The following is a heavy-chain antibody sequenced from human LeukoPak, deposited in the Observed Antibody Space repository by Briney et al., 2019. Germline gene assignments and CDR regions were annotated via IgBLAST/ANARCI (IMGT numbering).Heavy chain of an antibody. CDR2: IWYDGSNK. J-gene: IGHJ4*02. D-gene: IGHD3-10*01. CDR1: GFTFSSYG. CDR3: ARDPYYGSGSPDY. V-gene: IGHV3-33*01. Sequence: GGSLRLSCAASGFTFSSYGMHWVRQAPGKGLERVAVIWYDGSNKYYADSVKGRFTISRDNSKNTLYLQMNSLRAEDTAVYYCARDPYYGSGSPDYWGQGTLVTVSS.